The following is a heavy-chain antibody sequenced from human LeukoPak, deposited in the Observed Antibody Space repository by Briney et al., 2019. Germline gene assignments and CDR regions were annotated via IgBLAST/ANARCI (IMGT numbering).Heavy chain of an antibody. D-gene: IGHD3-22*01. CDR3: AKLYYYDSSGPSHY. Sequence: RTGGSLRLSCAASGFTFSSYAMSWVRQAPGKGLEWVSAISGSGGSTYYADSVKGRFTISRDNSKNTLYLQMNSLRAEDTAVYYCAKLYYYDSSGPSHYWGQGTLVTVSS. V-gene: IGHV3-23*01. CDR1: GFTFSSYA. J-gene: IGHJ4*02. CDR2: ISGSGGST.